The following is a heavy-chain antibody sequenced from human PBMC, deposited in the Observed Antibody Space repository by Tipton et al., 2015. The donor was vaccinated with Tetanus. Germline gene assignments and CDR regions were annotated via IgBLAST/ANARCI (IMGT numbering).Heavy chain of an antibody. J-gene: IGHJ3*01. D-gene: IGHD2-21*02. CDR3: ARSKGVRLNAFDL. V-gene: IGHV4-31*03. CDR2: IFYSGSS. Sequence: LRLSCTVSGGSINNGGYYWSWIRQHPGKGLEWIGYIFYSGSSHYNPSLKSRLSLSVDTSKNQFSLNLNSVTAADTAVYYCARSKGVRLNAFDLWGQETLVIVSS. CDR1: GGSINNGGYY.